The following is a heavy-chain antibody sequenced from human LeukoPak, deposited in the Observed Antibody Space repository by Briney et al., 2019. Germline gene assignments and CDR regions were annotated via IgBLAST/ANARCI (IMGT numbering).Heavy chain of an antibody. D-gene: IGHD3-3*01. CDR1: GYTFTSYG. V-gene: IGHV1-18*01. J-gene: IGHJ6*02. CDR3: ARSVTDFWSGYLIQDYYYGMDV. CDR2: ISAYNGNT. Sequence: ASVKVSCKASGYTFTSYGISWVRQAPGQGLEWMGWISAYNGNTNYAQTLQGRVTMTTDTSTSTAYMELRSLRSDDTAVYYCARSVTDFWSGYLIQDYYYGMDVWGQGTTVTVSS.